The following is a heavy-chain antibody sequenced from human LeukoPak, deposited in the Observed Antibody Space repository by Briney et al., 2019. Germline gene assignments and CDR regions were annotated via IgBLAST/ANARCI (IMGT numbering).Heavy chain of an antibody. V-gene: IGHV3-23*01. J-gene: IGHJ4*02. CDR2: ITGTGDST. Sequence: GGSLRLSCAASGFXFTTYAITWVRQAPGKGLEWLSSITGTGDSTYYADSVKGRFTISRDNSKNTLYLQMNSLRAEDTAVYHCARDGGSYLQPTDYWGQGTLVTVSS. D-gene: IGHD1-26*01. CDR1: GFXFTTYA. CDR3: ARDGGSYLQPTDY.